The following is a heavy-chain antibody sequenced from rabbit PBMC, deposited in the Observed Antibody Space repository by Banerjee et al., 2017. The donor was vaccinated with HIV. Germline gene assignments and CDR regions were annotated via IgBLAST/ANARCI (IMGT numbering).Heavy chain of an antibody. V-gene: IGHV1S45*01. D-gene: IGHD6-1*01. CDR3: ARSYAGDPSDGYALSL. J-gene: IGHJ3*01. CDR1: GFSFSDKYV. Sequence: QEQLEESGGDLVKPGRSLTLTCTASGFSFSDKYVMCWVRQAPGKGLEWIGCINTSSGNTVYASWAKGRFTLSKTSSTTVTLQMTSLTAADTATYFCARSYAGDPSDGYALSLWGQGTLVTVS. CDR2: INTSSGNT.